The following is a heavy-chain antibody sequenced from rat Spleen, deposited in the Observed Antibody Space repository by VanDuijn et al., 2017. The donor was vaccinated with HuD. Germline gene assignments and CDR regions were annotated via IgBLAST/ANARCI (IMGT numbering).Heavy chain of an antibody. D-gene: IGHD5-1*01. V-gene: IGHV2-27*01. CDR3: ARSAQLGAWYRDF. Sequence: QVQLKESEPDLVQPSQTLSLTCTVSGFSFTSYHVHWLRQPPGKGLEWMGRIQSGGGTDYNSVLKSRLSISRDTSKSQVFLKMNNLQTEDTAMYFCARSAQLGAWYRDFWGPGTMVTVSS. CDR2: IQSGGGT. J-gene: IGHJ1*01. CDR1: GFSFTSYH.